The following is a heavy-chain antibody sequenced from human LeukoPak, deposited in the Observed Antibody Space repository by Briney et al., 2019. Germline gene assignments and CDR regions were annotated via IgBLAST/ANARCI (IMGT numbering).Heavy chain of an antibody. J-gene: IGHJ5*02. D-gene: IGHD3-10*01. CDR2: IYYSGST. V-gene: IGHV4-59*08. CDR1: GGSISSYY. Sequence: SETLSLTCTVSGGSISSYYWSWIRQPPGKGLEWIGYIYYSGSTNYNPSLKSRVTISVDTSKNQFSLKLSSVTAADTAVYYCARHGIRITMVRGVIGWFDPWGQGTLVTVSS. CDR3: ARHGIRITMVRGVIGWFDP.